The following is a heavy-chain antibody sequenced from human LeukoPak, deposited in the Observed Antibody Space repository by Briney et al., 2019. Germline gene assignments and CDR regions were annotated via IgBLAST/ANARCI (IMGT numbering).Heavy chain of an antibody. D-gene: IGHD6-19*01. CDR2: ISSTSTYI. V-gene: IGHV3-21*01. J-gene: IGHJ4*02. Sequence: GGSLRLSCAASGFTFSTYSMNWVRQAPGKGLEWVSSISSTSTYIYYADSVKGRFTISRDNTKNTLYLQMNSLRAEDTAVYYCARDLHSSGSFDYWGQGTLVTVSS. CDR1: GFTFSTYS. CDR3: ARDLHSSGSFDY.